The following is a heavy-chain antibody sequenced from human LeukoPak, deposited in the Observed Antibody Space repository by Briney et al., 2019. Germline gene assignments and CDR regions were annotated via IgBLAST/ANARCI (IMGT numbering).Heavy chain of an antibody. CDR1: GLTLSDYY. V-gene: IGHV3-11*01. CDR2: ISSRGRTI. CDR3: ARGAIVFLGMS. Sequence: GGSLTLSCAAPGLTLSDYYMSWIRQAPGKGPETVSYISSRGRTIYYAAAAKGRFTISRDNAKNSLYLQMNSLRAEDTAVYYCARGAIVFLGMSWGQGTLVTVS. D-gene: IGHD3-10*01. J-gene: IGHJ4*02.